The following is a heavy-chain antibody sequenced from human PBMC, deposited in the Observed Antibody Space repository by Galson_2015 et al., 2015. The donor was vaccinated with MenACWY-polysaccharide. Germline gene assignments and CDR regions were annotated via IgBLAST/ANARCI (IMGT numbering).Heavy chain of an antibody. CDR3: ARDSAPGY. Sequence: LRLSCAAPGFTLSGYWMNWVRQAPGKGLEWVANIKQDGSEKYYVDSVKGRFTISRDNAKYSLYLQMNSLRAEDTAVYYCARDSAPGYWGQGTLVTVSS. CDR2: IKQDGSEK. D-gene: IGHD3-10*01. J-gene: IGHJ4*02. V-gene: IGHV3-7*01. CDR1: GFTLSGYW.